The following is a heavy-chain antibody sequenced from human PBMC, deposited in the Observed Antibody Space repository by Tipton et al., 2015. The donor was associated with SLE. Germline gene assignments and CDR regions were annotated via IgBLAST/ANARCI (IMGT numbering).Heavy chain of an antibody. D-gene: IGHD6-6*01. J-gene: IGHJ6*03. CDR3: ARGSSSSSAYYYYYYMDV. V-gene: IGHV4-61*08. Sequence: TLSLTCTVSAGSISSGAYYWSWIRQHPGKGLEWIGYIDDSGSTNYNPSLKSRVTISVDTSKNQFSLKLSSVTAADTAVYYCARGSSSSSAYYYYYYMDVWGKGTTVTVSS. CDR2: IDDSGST. CDR1: AGSISSGAYY.